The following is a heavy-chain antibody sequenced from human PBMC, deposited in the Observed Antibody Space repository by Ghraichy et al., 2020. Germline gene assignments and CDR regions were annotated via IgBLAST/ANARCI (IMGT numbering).Heavy chain of an antibody. V-gene: IGHV3-49*04. J-gene: IGHJ4*02. CDR1: GFTFGDYA. CDR2: IRSKAYGGTT. D-gene: IGHD5-24*01. CDR3: TRLDRDGYNSLDY. Sequence: GGSLRLSCTASGFTFGDYAMSWVRQAPGKGLEWVGFIRSKAYGGTTEYAASVKGRFTISRDDSKSIAYLQMNSLKTEDTAVYYCTRLDRDGYNSLDYWGQGTLVTVSS.